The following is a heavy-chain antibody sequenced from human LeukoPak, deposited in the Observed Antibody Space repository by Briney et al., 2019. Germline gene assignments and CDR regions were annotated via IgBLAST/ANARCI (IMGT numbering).Heavy chain of an antibody. CDR1: GGSIRSYY. Sequence: PSETLSLTCTVSGGSIRSYYWSWIRQPPGKGLGWIGYIYYSGSTNYNPSLKSRVTISVDTSKNQFSLKLSSVTAADTAVYYCARDRYGDYVADYWGRGTLVSVSS. CDR2: IYYSGST. J-gene: IGHJ4*02. V-gene: IGHV4-59*01. CDR3: ARDRYGDYVADY. D-gene: IGHD4-17*01.